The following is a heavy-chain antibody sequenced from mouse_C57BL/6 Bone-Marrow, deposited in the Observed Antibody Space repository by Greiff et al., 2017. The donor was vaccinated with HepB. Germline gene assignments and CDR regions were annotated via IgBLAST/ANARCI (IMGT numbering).Heavy chain of an antibody. D-gene: IGHD2-2*01. CDR3: ARHAKKSYGYNYAMDD. Sequence: QVQLQQSGAELVKPGASVKLSCKASGYTFTEYTIHWVKQRSGQGLEWIGWFYPGSGSIKYNEKFKDKATLTADKSSSTVYMALSRLTSEDSAVYFCARHAKKSYGYNYAMDDWGQGTSVTVYS. CDR2: FYPGSGSI. J-gene: IGHJ4*01. V-gene: IGHV1-62-2*01. CDR1: GYTFTEYT.